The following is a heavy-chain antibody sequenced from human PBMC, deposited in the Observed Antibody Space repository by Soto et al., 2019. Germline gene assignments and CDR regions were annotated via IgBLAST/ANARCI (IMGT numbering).Heavy chain of an antibody. D-gene: IGHD4-17*01. J-gene: IGHJ4*02. CDR3: ATADYGDYNYYFDY. CDR2: IYYSGST. CDR1: GGSISSGDYY. Sequence: SETLSLTCTVSGGSISSGDYYWSWIRQPPGKGLEWIGYIYYSGSTYYNPSLKSRVTISVDTSKNQFSLKLSSVTAADTAVYYCATADYGDYNYYFDYWGQGTLVTVSS. V-gene: IGHV4-30-4*01.